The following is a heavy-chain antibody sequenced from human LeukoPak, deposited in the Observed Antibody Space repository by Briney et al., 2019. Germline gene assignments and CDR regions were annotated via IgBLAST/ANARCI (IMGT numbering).Heavy chain of an antibody. CDR3: ARGLQLGDYFDY. D-gene: IGHD5-18*01. Sequence: SETLSLTCTVSGGSIRSSSYYRAWIRQPPGKGLEWIGSIYHSGSTYYNPSLKSRVTISVDTSKNQFSLKLSSVTAADTAVYYCARGLQLGDYFDYWGQGTLVTVSS. V-gene: IGHV4-39*07. CDR2: IYHSGST. CDR1: GGSIRSSSYY. J-gene: IGHJ4*02.